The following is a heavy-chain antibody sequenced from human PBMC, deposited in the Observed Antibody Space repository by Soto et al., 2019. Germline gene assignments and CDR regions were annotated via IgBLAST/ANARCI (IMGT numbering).Heavy chain of an antibody. D-gene: IGHD6-6*01. CDR1: GGSFSGYY. J-gene: IGHJ4*02. CDR2: INHSGST. CDR3: ARGPIAARNRFDY. Sequence: SETLSLTCAVYGGSFSGYYWSWIRQPPGKGLEWIGEINHSGSTNYSPSLKSRVTISVDTSKNQFSLKLSSVTAADTAVYYCARGPIAARNRFDYWGQGTLVTVSS. V-gene: IGHV4-34*01.